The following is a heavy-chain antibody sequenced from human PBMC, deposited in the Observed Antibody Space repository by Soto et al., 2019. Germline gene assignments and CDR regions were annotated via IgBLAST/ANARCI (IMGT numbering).Heavy chain of an antibody. CDR1: GFTFSDHY. J-gene: IGHJ4*02. D-gene: IGHD1-1*01. Sequence: EVQLVESGGGLVQPGGSLGLSCAASGFTFSDHYMDWVRQAPGKGLEWVGRIRNKANSYSITYAASVIGRFSISRDDSKNSLYMQMNGLKAEDTAVYFCARARLGAATTRPLDSWGQGTLVIVSS. CDR3: ARARLGAATTRPLDS. CDR2: IRNKANSYSI. V-gene: IGHV3-72*01.